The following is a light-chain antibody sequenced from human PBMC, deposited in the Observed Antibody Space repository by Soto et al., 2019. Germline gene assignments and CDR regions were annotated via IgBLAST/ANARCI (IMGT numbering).Light chain of an antibody. J-gene: IGLJ1*01. V-gene: IGLV2-23*02. CDR1: SSDFGNYNL. Sequence: QSVLTQPASVSGSPGQSITISCTGTSSDFGNYNLVSWYQQHPGKVPKLILFEVNKRPSGVSGRFSGSKSGNTASLTISGLQVEDEADYYCCSFTSSNTHVFGTGTTVTVL. CDR2: EVN. CDR3: CSFTSSNTHV.